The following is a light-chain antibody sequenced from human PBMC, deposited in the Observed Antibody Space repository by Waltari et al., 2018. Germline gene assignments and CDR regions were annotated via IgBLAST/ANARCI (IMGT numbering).Light chain of an antibody. Sequence: QSALTQPPSASGSPGQSVTISCTGTSSYVGDYDYVSWYQQPPGKAPKLIIYEVSKRPSGVPDRVSGSKSGNTAALTVSGLQAEDEADYYCGSFAGSINWVFGGGTKLTVL. J-gene: IGLJ3*02. CDR3: GSFAGSINWV. V-gene: IGLV2-8*01. CDR2: EVS. CDR1: SSYVGDYDY.